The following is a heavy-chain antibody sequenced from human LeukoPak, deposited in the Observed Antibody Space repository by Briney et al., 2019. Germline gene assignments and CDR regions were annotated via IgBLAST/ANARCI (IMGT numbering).Heavy chain of an antibody. Sequence: PSETLSLTCTVSGGSISSYYWSWTRQPPGKGLERIGYIYYSGSTNYNPSLKSRVTISVDTSKNQFSLKLSSVTAADTAVYYCARDQFGVVIDWGQGTLVTVSS. CDR1: GGSISSYY. CDR2: IYYSGST. J-gene: IGHJ4*02. D-gene: IGHD3-3*01. V-gene: IGHV4-59*01. CDR3: ARDQFGVVID.